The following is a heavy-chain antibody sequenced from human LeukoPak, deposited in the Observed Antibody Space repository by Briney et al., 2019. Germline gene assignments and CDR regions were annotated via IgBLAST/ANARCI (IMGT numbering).Heavy chain of an antibody. V-gene: IGHV4-59*01. D-gene: IGHD5-18*01. Sequence: SETLSLTCTVSGGSISSYYWSWIRQPPGKGLEWIGYIYYSGSTNYNPSLKCRVTISVDTSKNQFSLKLSSVTAADTAVYYCARSVDTAMADYYYYYMDVWGKGTTVTVSS. J-gene: IGHJ6*03. CDR1: GGSISSYY. CDR3: ARSVDTAMADYYYYYMDV. CDR2: IYYSGST.